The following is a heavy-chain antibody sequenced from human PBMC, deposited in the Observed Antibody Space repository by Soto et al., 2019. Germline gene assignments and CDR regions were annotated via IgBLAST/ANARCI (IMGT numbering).Heavy chain of an antibody. Sequence: QMQLVQSGPEVKKPGTSVKVSCKASGFTFTSSAVQWVRQARGQRLEWIGWIVVGSGNTNYAQKFQERVPITRDLSTSTAYMELSSLRSEDTAVYYCAAEPTYYDFWSGYPDYYYYGMDVWGQGTTVTVSS. CDR2: IVVGSGNT. V-gene: IGHV1-58*01. J-gene: IGHJ6*02. CDR1: GFTFTSSA. CDR3: AAEPTYYDFWSGYPDYYYYGMDV. D-gene: IGHD3-3*01.